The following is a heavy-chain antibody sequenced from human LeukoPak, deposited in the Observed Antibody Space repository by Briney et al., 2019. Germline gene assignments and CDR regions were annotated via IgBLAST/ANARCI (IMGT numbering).Heavy chain of an antibody. CDR3: ARTPTVTQGPYYFDY. J-gene: IGHJ4*02. CDR1: GFTFSSDA. Sequence: PGGSLRLSCGASGFTFSSDAMTWVGQAPGKGVEGVSVISRSSGTTYYANSVKGRLTISRDNSNNTLYLQLTRLRAEDTAIYYCARTPTVTQGPYYFDYWGQGTLVTVSS. CDR2: ISRSSGTT. D-gene: IGHD4-17*01. V-gene: IGHV3-23*01.